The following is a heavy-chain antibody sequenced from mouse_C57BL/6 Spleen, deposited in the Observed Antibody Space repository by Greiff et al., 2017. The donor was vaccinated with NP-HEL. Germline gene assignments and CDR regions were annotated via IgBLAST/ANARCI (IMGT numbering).Heavy chain of an antibody. D-gene: IGHD3-2*02. CDR1: GYTFTSYW. J-gene: IGHJ3*01. Sequence: QVQLQQPGAELVKPGASVKVSCKASGYTFTSYWMHWVKQRPGQGLEWIGRIDPNSGGTKYNEKFKSKATLTVDKPSSTAYMQLSSLTSEDSAVYYCARSSSGYWFAYWGQGTLVTVSA. V-gene: IGHV1-72*01. CDR3: ARSSSGYWFAY. CDR2: IDPNSGGT.